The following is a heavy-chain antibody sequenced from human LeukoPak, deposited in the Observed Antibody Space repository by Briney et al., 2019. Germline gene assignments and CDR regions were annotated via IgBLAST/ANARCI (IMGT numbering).Heavy chain of an antibody. V-gene: IGHV4-30-4*01. J-gene: IGHJ4*02. CDR2: IYYSGST. Sequence: PSETQSLTCTVSGGSISSGDYYWSWIRQPPGKGLEWIGYIYYSGSTYYNPSLKSRVTISVDTSKNQFSLKLSSVTAADTAVYYCARLQVAAVAFDYWGQGTLVTVSS. CDR1: GGSISSGDYY. D-gene: IGHD6-19*01. CDR3: ARLQVAAVAFDY.